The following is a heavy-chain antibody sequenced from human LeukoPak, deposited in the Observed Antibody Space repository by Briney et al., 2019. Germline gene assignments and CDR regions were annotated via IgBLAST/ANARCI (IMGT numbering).Heavy chain of an antibody. CDR2: INPNSGGT. V-gene: IGHV1-2*02. CDR1: GYTFTGYY. J-gene: IGHJ6*02. Sequence: ASVKVSCKASGYTFTGYYMHWVRQAPGQGLEWMGWINPNSGGTNYAQKFQGRVTMTRDTSISTAYMELRSLRSEDTAVYYCARGAVPAAISGYYYYYGMDVWGQGTTVTVSS. D-gene: IGHD2-2*01. CDR3: ARGAVPAAISGYYYYYGMDV.